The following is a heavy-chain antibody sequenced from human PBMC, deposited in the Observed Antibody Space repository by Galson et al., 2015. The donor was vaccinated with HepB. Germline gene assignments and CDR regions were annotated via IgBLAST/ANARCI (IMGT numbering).Heavy chain of an antibody. CDR3: ARESQWRPGGRNSWFDP. CDR1: GFTFSSYA. J-gene: IGHJ5*02. CDR2: ISGSGCVT. Sequence: SLRLSCAASGFTFSSYAMNWVRQAPGKGLEWVSVISGSGCVTYYADSVKGRFTISRDNSKNKVYLQMSSLRAEDTAIYYCARESQWRPGGRNSWFDPWGQGTLVTVSS. D-gene: IGHD2-8*02. V-gene: IGHV3-23*01.